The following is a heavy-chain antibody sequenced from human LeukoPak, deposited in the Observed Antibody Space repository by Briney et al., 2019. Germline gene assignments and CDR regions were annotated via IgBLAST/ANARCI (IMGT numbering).Heavy chain of an antibody. CDR3: AKPSSTGYYGSGKYYFDY. CDR2: ISGSGGST. V-gene: IGHV3-23*01. Sequence: PGGSLRLSCAASGFTYSSYAMLWLRQAPGKGLEWVSAISGSGGSTYYADSVKGRFTISRDNSKNTLYLQMNSLRAEDTAVYYCAKPSSTGYYGSGKYYFDYWGQGTLVTVSS. J-gene: IGHJ4*02. CDR1: GFTYSSYA. D-gene: IGHD3-10*01.